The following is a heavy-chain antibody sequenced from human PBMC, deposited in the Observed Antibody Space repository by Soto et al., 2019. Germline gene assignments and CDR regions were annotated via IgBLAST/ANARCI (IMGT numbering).Heavy chain of an antibody. CDR1: GGSISSGGYY. J-gene: IGHJ5*02. D-gene: IGHD4-4*01. CDR2: IYYSGST. CDR3: AREGSNAVSGFDP. V-gene: IGHV4-31*03. Sequence: QVQLQESGPGLVKPSQTLSLTCTVSGGSISSGGYYWSWIRQHPGKGLEWIGYIYYSGSTYYNPSHKGRVTISVDTSKHQFAPKLNSVTAADTAVYYCAREGSNAVSGFDPWGQGTLVTVSS.